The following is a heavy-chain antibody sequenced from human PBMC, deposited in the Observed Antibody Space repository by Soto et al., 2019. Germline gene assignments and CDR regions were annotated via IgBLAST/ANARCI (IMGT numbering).Heavy chain of an antibody. J-gene: IGHJ4*02. CDR3: ARNSMVRGVISPFDY. CDR2: IIPIFGTA. V-gene: IGHV1-69*13. Sequence: SSVKVSCKASGGTFSIYAISWVRQAPGQGLEWMGGIIPIFGTANYAQKFQGRVTITADESTSTAYMELSSLRSEDTAVYYCARNSMVRGVISPFDYWGQRTLVTLSS. CDR1: GGTFSIYA. D-gene: IGHD3-10*01.